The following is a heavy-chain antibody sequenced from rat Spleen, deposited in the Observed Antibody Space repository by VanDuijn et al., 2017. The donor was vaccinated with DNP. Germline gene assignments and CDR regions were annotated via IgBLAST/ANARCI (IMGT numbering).Heavy chain of an antibody. CDR1: GFIFSNYW. V-gene: IGHV5-31*01. CDR3: TRHRTIMPYYYAMDA. J-gene: IGHJ4*01. D-gene: IGHD1-12*01. CDR2: ISTSGSRA. Sequence: EVQLVESGGGPVQPGRSLKLSCVASGFIFSNYWMTWVRQAPKKGLEWVATISTSGSRAYYPDSVKGRFSISRDNAKSTLYLQVNSLRSEDTATYYCTRHRTIMPYYYAMDAWGQGASVTVSS.